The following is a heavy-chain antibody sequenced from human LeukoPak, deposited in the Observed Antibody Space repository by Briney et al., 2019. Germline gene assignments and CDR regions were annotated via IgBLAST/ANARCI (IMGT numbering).Heavy chain of an antibody. J-gene: IGHJ4*02. V-gene: IGHV3-48*02. D-gene: IGHD3-22*01. CDR3: ARDASDTSAHYYFDY. CDR2: ISGSSSTV. Sequence: GGSLRLSCAASGFTFSSYIMNWVGQAPGKGLDWVSYISGSSSTVYYADSVKGRFTISRDNAKNSLYLQMNSLRDEDTAVYYCARDASDTSAHYYFDYWGQGTLVTVSS. CDR1: GFTFSSYI.